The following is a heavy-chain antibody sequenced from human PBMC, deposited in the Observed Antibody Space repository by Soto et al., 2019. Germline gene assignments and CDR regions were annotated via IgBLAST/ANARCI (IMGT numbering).Heavy chain of an antibody. CDR2: ISGSGGST. V-gene: IGHV3-23*01. J-gene: IGHJ6*02. Sequence: GGSLRLSCAASGFTFSSYAMSWVRQAPGKGLEWVSAISGSGGSTYYADSVKGRFTISRDNSKNTLYLQMNSLRAEDKAVYYCAKGRYDFWSGPHWDAMDVWGQGTTVTVSS. CDR1: GFTFSSYA. CDR3: AKGRYDFWSGPHWDAMDV. D-gene: IGHD3-3*01.